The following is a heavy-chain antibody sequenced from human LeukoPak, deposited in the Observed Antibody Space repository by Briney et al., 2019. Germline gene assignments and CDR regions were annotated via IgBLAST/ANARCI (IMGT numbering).Heavy chain of an antibody. CDR3: AKGAQVDIVATRKSLTYAFDI. Sequence: ETGGSLRLSCAASGFTFSSYAMSWVRQAPGKGLEWVSSISSSSSYIYYADSVKGRFTISRDNSKNTLYLQMNSLRAEDTAVYYCAKGAQVDIVATRKSLTYAFDIWGQGTMVTVSS. V-gene: IGHV3-23*01. CDR2: ISSSSSYI. D-gene: IGHD5-12*01. J-gene: IGHJ3*02. CDR1: GFTFSSYA.